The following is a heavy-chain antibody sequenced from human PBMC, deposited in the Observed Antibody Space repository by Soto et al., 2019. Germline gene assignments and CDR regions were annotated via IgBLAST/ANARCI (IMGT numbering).Heavy chain of an antibody. CDR3: AKDAPIPPQGWFDP. J-gene: IGHJ5*02. V-gene: IGHV3-23*01. CDR1: GFTFSSYA. CDR2: ISGSGDYT. Sequence: EVQLLESVGGLLQPGESLRLSCAASGFTFSSYAMTWVRQAPGKGLEWVSSISGSGDYTYFADSVKGRFTIYRDNSKDSLYLQMSTRRVEYTAIYYIAKDAPIPPQGWFDPWGQGTLVTVSS.